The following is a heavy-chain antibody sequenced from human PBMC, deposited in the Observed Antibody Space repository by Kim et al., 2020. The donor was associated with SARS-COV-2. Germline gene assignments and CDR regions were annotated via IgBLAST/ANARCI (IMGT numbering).Heavy chain of an antibody. CDR2: ISGSGGST. Sequence: GGSLRLSCAASGFTFSSYAMSWVRQAPGKGLEWVSAISGSGGSTYYADSVKGRFTISRDNSKNTLYLQMNSLRAEDTAVYYCAKAWRRKTERESGYFYWGQGTLVTVSS. J-gene: IGHJ4*02. CDR1: GFTFSSYA. D-gene: IGHD3-22*01. CDR3: AKAWRRKTERESGYFY. V-gene: IGHV3-23*01.